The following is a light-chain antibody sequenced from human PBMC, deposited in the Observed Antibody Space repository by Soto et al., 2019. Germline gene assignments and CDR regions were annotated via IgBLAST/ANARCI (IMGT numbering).Light chain of an antibody. CDR3: QQRSNWPIT. V-gene: IGKV3-11*01. CDR1: QSVSTY. Sequence: EIVLTQSPATLSLSPGEIATLSCRASQSVSTYLAWYQQKPGHAPRLLIYDASNRATGIPARFSGSGSGTDFTLTISSLEPEDFAVYYCQQRSNWPITFGQGTRLEIK. J-gene: IGKJ5*01. CDR2: DAS.